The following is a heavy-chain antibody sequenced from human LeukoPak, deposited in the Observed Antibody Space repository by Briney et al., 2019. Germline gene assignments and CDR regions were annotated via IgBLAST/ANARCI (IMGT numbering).Heavy chain of an antibody. D-gene: IGHD3-10*01. V-gene: IGHV1-8*01. Sequence: ASVKVSCKASGYTFTNYDLNWVRQAPGQGLEWMGWMNPNSGDTGYAQKFQGRVTMTRNTSISTAYLDLSSLSSEDTAVYYCAKGGVIAMVRGVIIKSYYYYGLDVWGQGTTVTVSS. CDR2: MNPNSGDT. J-gene: IGHJ6*02. CDR1: GYTFTNYD. CDR3: AKGGVIAMVRGVIIKSYYYYGLDV.